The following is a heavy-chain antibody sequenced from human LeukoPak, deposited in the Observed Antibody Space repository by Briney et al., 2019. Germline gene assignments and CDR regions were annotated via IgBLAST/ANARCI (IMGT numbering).Heavy chain of an antibody. D-gene: IGHD6-13*01. J-gene: IGHJ4*02. CDR1: GFTFSSYA. V-gene: IGHV3-23*01. Sequence: GGSLRLSCAASGFTFSSYAMSWVRQAPGKGLEWVSAISGSGGSTYYADSVKGRFTISRDNSKTTLYLQMNSLRAEDTAVYYCAKGSRSSWYKDYYFDYWGQGTLVTVSS. CDR3: AKGSRSSWYKDYYFDY. CDR2: ISGSGGST.